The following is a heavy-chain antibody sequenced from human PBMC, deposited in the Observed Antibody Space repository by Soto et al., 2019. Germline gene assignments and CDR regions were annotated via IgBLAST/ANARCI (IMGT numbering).Heavy chain of an antibody. CDR2: IYHSGST. V-gene: IGHV4-4*02. CDR3: ARVPSGYSSGWYGYYYYGMDV. Sequence: SETLSLTCAVSGGSISSSNWWSWVRQPPGKGLEWIGEIYHSGSTNYNPSLKSRVTISVDKSKNQFPLKLSSVTAADTAVYYCARVPSGYSSGWYGYYYYGMDVWGQGTTVTVSS. J-gene: IGHJ6*02. CDR1: GGSISSSNW. D-gene: IGHD6-19*01.